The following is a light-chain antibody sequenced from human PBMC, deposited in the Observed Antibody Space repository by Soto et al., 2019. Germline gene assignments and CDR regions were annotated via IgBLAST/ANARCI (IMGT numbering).Light chain of an antibody. CDR2: GAS. CDR1: QTVKNDY. J-gene: IGKJ1*01. CDR3: QQRSNSRT. Sequence: ETVLTQSPDTLSLSPGEGATLSCRASQTVKNDYLAWYQQRRGLAPRLLIYGASGRATGIPARFSGSGSGTDFTLTISSLEPEDFAVYYCQQRSNSRTFGQGTKWIS. V-gene: IGKV3D-20*02.